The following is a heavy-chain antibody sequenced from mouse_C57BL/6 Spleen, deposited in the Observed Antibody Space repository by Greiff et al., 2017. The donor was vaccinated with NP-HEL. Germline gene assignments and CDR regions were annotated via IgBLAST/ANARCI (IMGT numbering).Heavy chain of an antibody. CDR1: GFNIKNTY. CDR2: IDPANGNT. Sequence: DVKLQESVAELVRPGASVKLSCTASGFNIKNTYMHWVKQRPEQGLEWIGRIDPANGNTKYAPKFQGKATITAATSSNTAYLQLSSLTSEDTAIYYCARGDLLWYPYYFDYWGQGTTLTVSS. CDR3: ARGDLLWYPYYFDY. J-gene: IGHJ2*01. V-gene: IGHV14-3*01. D-gene: IGHD2-1*01.